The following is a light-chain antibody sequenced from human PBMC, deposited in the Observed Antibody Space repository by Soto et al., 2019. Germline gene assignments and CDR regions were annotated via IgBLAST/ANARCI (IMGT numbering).Light chain of an antibody. V-gene: IGLV1-40*01. Sequence: QSVLTHPPSVSGSPGQRVTISCTGSSSNIGAGYDVHWYQQLPGTAPKLLIYGNSNRPSGVPDRFSGSKSGTSASLAITGLQAEDEADYYCQSYDSSLSAPYVFGTGTKVTVL. CDR1: SSNIGAGYD. J-gene: IGLJ1*01. CDR2: GNS. CDR3: QSYDSSLSAPYV.